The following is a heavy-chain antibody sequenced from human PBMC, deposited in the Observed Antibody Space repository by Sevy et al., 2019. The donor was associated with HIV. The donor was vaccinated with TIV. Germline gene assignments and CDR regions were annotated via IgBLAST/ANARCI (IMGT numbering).Heavy chain of an antibody. CDR1: GFTFSKYW. CDR2: INQDGSEK. CDR3: ARETGSSHFDY. Sequence: GGSLRLSCAASGFTFSKYWMSWVRQAPGKGLEWVANINQDGSEKYYVDSVKGRFTISRDNGKNSLYLQMNSLRAEDTAEYYWARETGSSHFDYWGQGTLVTVSS. J-gene: IGHJ4*02. D-gene: IGHD3-10*01. V-gene: IGHV3-7*01.